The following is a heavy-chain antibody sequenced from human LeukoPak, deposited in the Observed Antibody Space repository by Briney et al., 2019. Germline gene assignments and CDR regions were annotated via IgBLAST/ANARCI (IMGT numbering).Heavy chain of an antibody. V-gene: IGHV7-4-1*02. D-gene: IGHD2-2*02. Sequence: GASVKVSCKASGYTFTSYAMNWVRQAPGQGLEWMGWINTKTGNPTYAQGFTGWFVFSLDTSVSTAYLQISSLKAEDTAVYYCARDFSPFRGYCSSTSCYTNWFDPWGQGTLVTVSS. J-gene: IGHJ5*02. CDR2: INTKTGNP. CDR1: GYTFTSYA. CDR3: ARDFSPFRGYCSSTSCYTNWFDP.